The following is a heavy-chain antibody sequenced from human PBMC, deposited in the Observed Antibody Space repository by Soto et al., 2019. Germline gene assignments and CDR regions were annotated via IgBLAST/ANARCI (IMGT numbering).Heavy chain of an antibody. V-gene: IGHV3-33*01. Sequence: QVQLVESGGDVVQPGRSLRLSCGASGFIFKNFGMHWVRQAPGKGLEWVAVIWTDGSDKYYADSVKGRFTISRDNSKNALYLQMNSLRADDTAVYYCTRRSSGTYGIDYWGQGTLVTVSS. CDR1: GFIFKNFG. D-gene: IGHD1-26*01. J-gene: IGHJ4*02. CDR3: TRRSSGTYGIDY. CDR2: IWTDGSDK.